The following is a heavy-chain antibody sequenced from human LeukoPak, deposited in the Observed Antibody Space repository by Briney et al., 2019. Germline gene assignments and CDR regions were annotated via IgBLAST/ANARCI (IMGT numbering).Heavy chain of an antibody. J-gene: IGHJ4*02. D-gene: IGHD6-19*01. CDR1: GGSISSGSYY. CDR2: IYYSGST. V-gene: IGHV4-30-2*03. CDR3: ARRSSGWYGFDY. Sequence: SQTLSLTCTVSGGSISSGSYYWSWIRQPAGKGLEWIGSIYYSGSTYYNPSLKSRVTISVDTSKNQFSLKLSSVTAADTAVYYCARRSSGWYGFDYWGQGTLVTVSS.